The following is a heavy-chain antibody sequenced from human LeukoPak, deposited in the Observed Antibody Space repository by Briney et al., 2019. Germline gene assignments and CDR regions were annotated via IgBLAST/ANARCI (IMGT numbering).Heavy chain of an antibody. D-gene: IGHD4-17*01. V-gene: IGHV1-2*02. CDR2: INPNSGGT. J-gene: IGHJ4*02. CDR3: ATDYGDYESGY. CDR1: GYTFTDYY. Sequence: ASVKVSCKASGYTFTDYYMHWVRQAPGQGLEWMGWINPNSGGTDYAQKFQGRFTMTRDTSISTAYMELSRLRSDDTAVYYCATDYGDYESGYWGQGTLVTVSS.